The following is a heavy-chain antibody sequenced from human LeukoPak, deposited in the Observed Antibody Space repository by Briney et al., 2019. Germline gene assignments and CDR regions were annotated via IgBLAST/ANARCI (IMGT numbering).Heavy chain of an antibody. J-gene: IGHJ6*03. CDR3: AKSLVPAAIMLPYDYYYYMDV. CDR2: ISGSGGST. Sequence: GGSLRLSCAASGFTFSSYAMSWVRQAPGKGLEWVSAISGSGGSTYYADSVKGRFTISRDNSKNTLYLQMNSLRAEDTAVYYCAKSLVPAAIMLPYDYYYYMDVWGKGTTVTVSS. V-gene: IGHV3-23*01. CDR1: GFTFSSYA. D-gene: IGHD2-2*01.